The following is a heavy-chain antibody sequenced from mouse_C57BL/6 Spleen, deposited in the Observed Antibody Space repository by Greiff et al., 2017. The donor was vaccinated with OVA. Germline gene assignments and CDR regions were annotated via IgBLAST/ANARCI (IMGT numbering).Heavy chain of an antibody. CDR1: GFTFSSYA. J-gene: IGHJ1*03. CDR3: ARRGLPWYFDV. Sequence: EVKLVESGGGLVKPGGSLKLSCAASGFTFSSYAMSWVRQTPEKRLAWVATISDGGSYTYYPDNVKGRFTVTRDNAKNNLYLQMSHLKSEDTAMYYCARRGLPWYFDVWGTGTTVTVSS. V-gene: IGHV5-4*03. D-gene: IGHD2-2*01. CDR2: ISDGGSYT.